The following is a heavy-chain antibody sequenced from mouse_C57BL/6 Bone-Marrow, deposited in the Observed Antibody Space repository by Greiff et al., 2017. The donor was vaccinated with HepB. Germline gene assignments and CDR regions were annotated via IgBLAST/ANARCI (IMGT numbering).Heavy chain of an antibody. V-gene: IGHV1-55*01. D-gene: IGHD1-1*01. CDR2: IYPGSGST. Sequence: QVQLQQPGAELVKPGASVKMSCKASGYTFTSYWITWVKQRPGQGLEWIGDIYPGSGSTNYNEKFKSKATLTVDPSSSTAYMQLSSLTSEDSAVYYCARAPPYYGSSYWYFDVWGTGTTVTVSS. J-gene: IGHJ1*03. CDR1: GYTFTSYW. CDR3: ARAPPYYGSSYWYFDV.